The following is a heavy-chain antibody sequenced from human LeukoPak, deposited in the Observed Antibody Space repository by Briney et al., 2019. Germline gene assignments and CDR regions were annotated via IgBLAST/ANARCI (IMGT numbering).Heavy chain of an antibody. J-gene: IGHJ4*02. V-gene: IGHV3-30-3*01. D-gene: IGHD6-13*01. CDR1: GFTVSNNF. CDR3: ARDPIAAAGTTGDY. Sequence: PGGSLRLSCAASGFTVSNNFMSWVRQAPGKGLEWVAVISYDGSNKYYADSVKGRFTISRDNSKNTLYLQMNSLRAEDTAVYYCARDPIAAAGTTGDYWGQGTLVTVSS. CDR2: ISYDGSNK.